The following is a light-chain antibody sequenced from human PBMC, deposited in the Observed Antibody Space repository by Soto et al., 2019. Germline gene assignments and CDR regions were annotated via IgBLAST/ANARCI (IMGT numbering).Light chain of an antibody. CDR2: GAS. CDR3: KQYNNWPRT. CDR1: QSVSSN. V-gene: IGKV3-15*01. J-gene: IGKJ1*01. Sequence: EIVITQSPATLSVSAGERATLSCRASQSVSSNLAWYQQKPGQAHRLLIYGASTRATGIQARFSGSGSGTEFTLTIRSLQSEDFAVYYCKQYNNWPRTFGQGTKVDNK.